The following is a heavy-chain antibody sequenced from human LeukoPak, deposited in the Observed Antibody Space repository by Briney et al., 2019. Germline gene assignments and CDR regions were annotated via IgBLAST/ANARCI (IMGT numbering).Heavy chain of an antibody. CDR1: GFTFSSYW. CDR3: AREYDLGLHYYFDY. Sequence: GGSLRLSCAASGFTFSSYWMTWVRQVPGKGLEWVAHINEDGSDKYYVDSVKGRFTISRDNAKNSLYLQMNSLRAEDTAVYYCAREYDLGLHYYFDYWGQGTLVTVSS. J-gene: IGHJ4*02. CDR2: INEDGSDK. D-gene: IGHD3-3*01. V-gene: IGHV3-7*01.